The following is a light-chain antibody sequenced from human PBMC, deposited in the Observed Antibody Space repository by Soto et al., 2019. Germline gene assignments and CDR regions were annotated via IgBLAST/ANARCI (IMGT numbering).Light chain of an antibody. V-gene: IGLV1-40*01. Sequence: QSVLTQPPSVSGAPGQRVTISCTGSSSNIGAGRDVHWYQQLPGTAPRLLIYGNNNRPSGVPDRLSASKSGTSASLAITGLLVXDEADXXXXXXXXXLXXXXFGTGTXVT. CDR3: XXXXXXLXXXX. CDR2: GNN. J-gene: IGLJ1*01. CDR1: SSNIGAGRD.